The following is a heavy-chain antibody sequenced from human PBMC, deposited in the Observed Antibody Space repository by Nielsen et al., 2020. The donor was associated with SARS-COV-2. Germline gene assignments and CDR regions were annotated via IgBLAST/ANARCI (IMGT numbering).Heavy chain of an antibody. V-gene: IGHV1-2*06. Sequence: ASVKVSCKASGYTFTGYYMHWVRQAPGQGLEWMGRINPNSGGTNYAQKFQGRVTMTRDTSISTAYMELSRLRSDDTAVYYCAREPRYCSSTSCQRYYGMDVWGQGTTVTVSS. J-gene: IGHJ6*02. CDR1: GYTFTGYY. CDR2: INPNSGGT. CDR3: AREPRYCSSTSCQRYYGMDV. D-gene: IGHD2-2*01.